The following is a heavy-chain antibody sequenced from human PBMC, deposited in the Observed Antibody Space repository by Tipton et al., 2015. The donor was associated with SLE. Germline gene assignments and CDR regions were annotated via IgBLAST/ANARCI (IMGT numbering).Heavy chain of an antibody. Sequence: TLSLTCSVSGGLIGTYYWGWIRQPPGKGLEWIGSIYRSGTAYYNPSLKSRVTMSVDTSKHQFSLKLRSVTAADTAVYYCARHAWGSNWYFDLWGRGTLVTVSS. V-gene: IGHV4-39*01. CDR1: GGLIGTYY. J-gene: IGHJ2*01. CDR3: ARHAWGSNWYFDL. D-gene: IGHD7-27*01. CDR2: IYRSGTA.